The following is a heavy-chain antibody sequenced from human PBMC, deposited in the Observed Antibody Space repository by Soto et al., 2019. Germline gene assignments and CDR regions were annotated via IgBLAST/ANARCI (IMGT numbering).Heavy chain of an antibody. CDR3: ARVESYYDFWSGYQSSYYGMDV. D-gene: IGHD3-3*01. V-gene: IGHV3-53*02. CDR1: GFTVSSNY. Sequence: EVQLVETGGGLIQPGGSLRLSCAASGFTVSSNYMSWVRQAPGKGLEWVSVIYSGGSTYYADSVKGRFTISRDNSKNTLYLQMNSLRAEDTAVYYCARVESYYDFWSGYQSSYYGMDVWGQGTTVTVSS. J-gene: IGHJ6*02. CDR2: IYSGGST.